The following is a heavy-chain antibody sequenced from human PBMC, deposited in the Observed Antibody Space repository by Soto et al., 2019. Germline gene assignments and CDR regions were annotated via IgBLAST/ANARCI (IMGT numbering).Heavy chain of an antibody. Sequence: PSETLSLTCTVSGGSVSSGSYYWSWIRQPPGKGLEWIGYIYYSGSTNYNPSLKSRVTISVDTSKNQFSLKLSSVTAADTAVYYCARRRGYSYSSYGMDVWGQGTTVTVS. D-gene: IGHD5-18*01. CDR3: ARRRGYSYSSYGMDV. CDR1: GGSVSSGSYY. V-gene: IGHV4-61*01. CDR2: IYYSGST. J-gene: IGHJ6*02.